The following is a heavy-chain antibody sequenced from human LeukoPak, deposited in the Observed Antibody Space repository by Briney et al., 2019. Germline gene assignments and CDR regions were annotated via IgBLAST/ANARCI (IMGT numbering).Heavy chain of an antibody. Sequence: SQTLSLTCAISGDSVSSNSAAWNWIRQSPSRGLECLGRTYYRSKWYNDYAVSVKSRITINPDTSKNQFSLQLNSVTPEDTAVYYCARGEMITFGGVIVISTFDIWGQGTMVTVS. V-gene: IGHV6-1*01. CDR2: TYYRSKWYN. D-gene: IGHD3-16*02. J-gene: IGHJ3*02. CDR1: GDSVSSNSAA. CDR3: ARGEMITFGGVIVISTFDI.